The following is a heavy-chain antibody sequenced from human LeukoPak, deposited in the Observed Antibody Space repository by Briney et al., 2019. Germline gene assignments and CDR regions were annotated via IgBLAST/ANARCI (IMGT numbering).Heavy chain of an antibody. Sequence: SQTLSPTCTVSGASISSYYWSSIRQPPGKWLEWIVSIYHSGSTYYNPSLKSRVTISVDTSNIQFSLKLSSVTAADTAVYYCARLSGSLLFDYWGQGTLVTVSS. CDR1: GASISSYY. CDR2: IYHSGST. CDR3: ARLSGSLLFDY. J-gene: IGHJ4*02. D-gene: IGHD1-26*01. V-gene: IGHV4-38-2*02.